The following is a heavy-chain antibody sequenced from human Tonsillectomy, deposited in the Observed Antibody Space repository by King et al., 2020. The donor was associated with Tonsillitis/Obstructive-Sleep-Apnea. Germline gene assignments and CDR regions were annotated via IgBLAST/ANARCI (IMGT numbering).Heavy chain of an antibody. J-gene: IGHJ5*02. V-gene: IGHV4-4*02. D-gene: IGHD4-11*01. CDR2: IYHNGGT. CDR1: GDSISSSNW. CDR3: ARAARMTTVTTNWFDL. Sequence: QLQESGPGLVKPSGTLSLTCVVSGDSISSSNWWSWVRQPPGKGLEWIGDIYHNGGTTYNPSLKSRVTISVDKSKNHFSLILRSVTAADTAVYYCARAARMTTVTTNWFDLWGQGTLVTVSS.